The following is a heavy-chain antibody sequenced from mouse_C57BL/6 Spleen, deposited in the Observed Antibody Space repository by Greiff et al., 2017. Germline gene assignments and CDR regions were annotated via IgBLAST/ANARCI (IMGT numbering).Heavy chain of an antibody. CDR1: GFTFSSYT. CDR3: ARHSTSYYYAMDY. V-gene: IGHV5-9*01. CDR2: ISGGGGNT. D-gene: IGHD5-5*01. Sequence: EVMLVESGGGLVKPGGSLKLSCAASGFTFSSYTMSWVRQTPEKRLEWVATISGGGGNTYYPDSVKGRFTISRDTAKNTLYLQMSSLRSEYTALYYCARHSTSYYYAMDYWGQGTSVTVSS. J-gene: IGHJ4*01.